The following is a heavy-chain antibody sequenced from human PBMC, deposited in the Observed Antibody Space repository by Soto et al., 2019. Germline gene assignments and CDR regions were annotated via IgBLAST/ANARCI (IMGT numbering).Heavy chain of an antibody. CDR3: AAPRVWVARTRYFDP. D-gene: IGHD3-16*01. V-gene: IGHV3-23*01. J-gene: IGHJ5*02. Sequence: LRLSCAASGFSFPSFAMSWVRQAPGKVLEWVSAIGAGSAGTHYADSVKGRLTISRDDSKNTLYPEMNSLRADDTAVYYCAAPRVWVARTRYFDPWGQGAPVTVSS. CDR2: IGAGSAGT. CDR1: GFSFPSFA.